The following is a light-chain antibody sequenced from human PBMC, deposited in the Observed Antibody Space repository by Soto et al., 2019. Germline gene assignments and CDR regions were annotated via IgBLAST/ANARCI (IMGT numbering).Light chain of an antibody. Sequence: EIVMTQSPATLSTSPGERANLSCRASQSVSNNYLAWYQQKPGQAPRLLIYGASNRATGIPDRFSGSGSGTDFTLTISRLEPEDFAVYYCQQYGRSGTFGQGTKVDIK. J-gene: IGKJ1*01. CDR3: QQYGRSGT. CDR1: QSVSNNY. CDR2: GAS. V-gene: IGKV3-20*01.